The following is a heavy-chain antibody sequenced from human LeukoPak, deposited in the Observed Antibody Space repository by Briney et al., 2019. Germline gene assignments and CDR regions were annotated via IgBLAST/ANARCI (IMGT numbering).Heavy chain of an antibody. J-gene: IGHJ4*02. CDR1: GYTFTSYA. Sequence: ASVKVSCKASGYTFTSYAMNWVRQAPGQRLEWMGWINTNTGNPTYAQGFTGRSVFSLDTSVSTTYLQISSLKAEDNAVYYCARASSSGWLYYFDYWGQGTLVTVSS. V-gene: IGHV7-4-1*02. D-gene: IGHD6-19*01. CDR2: INTNTGNP. CDR3: ARASSSGWLYYFDY.